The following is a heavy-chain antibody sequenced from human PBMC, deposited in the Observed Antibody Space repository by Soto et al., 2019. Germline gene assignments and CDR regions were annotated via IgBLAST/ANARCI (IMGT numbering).Heavy chain of an antibody. CDR2: MNPNSGNT. CDR1: GYTFTSYD. Sequence: ASVKVSCKASGYTFTSYDINWVRQATGQGLEWMGWMNPNSGNTGYAQKFQGRVTMTRNTSISTAYMELGSLRSEDTAVYYCARGRCSSTSCYPYYYMDVWGKGTTVTVSS. J-gene: IGHJ6*03. D-gene: IGHD2-2*01. V-gene: IGHV1-8*01. CDR3: ARGRCSSTSCYPYYYMDV.